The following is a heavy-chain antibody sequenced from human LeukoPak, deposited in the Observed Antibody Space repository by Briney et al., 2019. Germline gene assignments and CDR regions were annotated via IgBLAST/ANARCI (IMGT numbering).Heavy chain of an antibody. CDR3: ARRLWFGELLGY. J-gene: IGHJ4*02. D-gene: IGHD3-10*01. V-gene: IGHV1-2*02. Sequence: ASVKVSCKASGYTFSGYYMHWVRQAPGQGLEWMGWINPNSGGTNYAQKFQGRVTMTRDTSISTAYMELSRLRSDDTAVYYCARRLWFGELLGYWGQGTLVTVSS. CDR2: INPNSGGT. CDR1: GYTFSGYY.